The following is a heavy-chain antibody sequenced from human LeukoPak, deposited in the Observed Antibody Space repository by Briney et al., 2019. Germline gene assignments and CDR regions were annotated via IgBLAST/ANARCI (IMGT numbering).Heavy chain of an antibody. J-gene: IGHJ5*02. V-gene: IGHV4-39*01. D-gene: IGHD3-3*01. CDR3: ASLNCITIFGVVIVNWFDP. Sequence: SETLSLTCTVSGGSISSSSYYWGWIRQPPGKGLEWIGSIYYSGSTYYNPSLKSRVTISVDTSKNQFSLKLSSVTAADTAVYYCASLNCITIFGVVIVNWFDPWGQGTLVTVSS. CDR1: GGSISSSSYY. CDR2: IYYSGST.